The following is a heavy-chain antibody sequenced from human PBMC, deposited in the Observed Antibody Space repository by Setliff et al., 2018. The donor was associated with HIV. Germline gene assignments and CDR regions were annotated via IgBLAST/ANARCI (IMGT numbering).Heavy chain of an antibody. J-gene: IGHJ4*02. CDR1: GFTFSHYS. CDR3: VRDKSWAFDY. V-gene: IGHV3-21*01. CDR2: ISPSHDYI. Sequence: PGGSLRLSCAASGFTFSHYSMNWVRQAPGKGLEWVSSISPSHDYIYYADSVKGRFTISRDNAKNSLYLQMNNLRGEDTAVYYCVRDKSWAFDYWGQGTLVTVSS.